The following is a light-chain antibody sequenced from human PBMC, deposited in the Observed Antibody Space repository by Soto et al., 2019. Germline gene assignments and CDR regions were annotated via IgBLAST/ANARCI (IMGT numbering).Light chain of an antibody. V-gene: IGLV1-40*01. CDR2: GNN. CDR3: QSYDSSLSGWV. CDR1: SSNIGAGYD. Sequence: QTVVTQPPSMSGAPGQRVTISCTGSSSNIGAGYDVHWYQQLPGTAPKLLIYGNNNRPSGVPDRFSASQSGTSASLAITGLQAEDEVDYYCQSYDSSLSGWVFGGGTKLTVL. J-gene: IGLJ2*01.